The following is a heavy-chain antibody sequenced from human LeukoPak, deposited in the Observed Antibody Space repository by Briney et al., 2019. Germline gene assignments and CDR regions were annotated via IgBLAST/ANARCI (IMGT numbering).Heavy chain of an antibody. CDR3: TRNVDFWSGYGFGY. CDR2: IRSKAYGGTT. Sequence: PGGSLRLSCTASGFTFGDYAMSWVRQAPGKGLEWVGFIRSKAYGGTTEYAASVKGRFTISRDDSKSIAYLQMNSLKTEDTAVYYCTRNVDFWSGYGFGYWGQGTLVTVSS. CDR1: GFTFGDYA. J-gene: IGHJ4*02. D-gene: IGHD3-3*01. V-gene: IGHV3-49*04.